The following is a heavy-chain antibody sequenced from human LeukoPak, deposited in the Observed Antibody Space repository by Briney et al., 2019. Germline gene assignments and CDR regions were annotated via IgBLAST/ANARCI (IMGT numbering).Heavy chain of an antibody. J-gene: IGHJ6*03. D-gene: IGHD6-6*01. V-gene: IGHV4-39*01. Sequence: PSETLSFTCTVSGGSIGSSSYYWGWIRQPPGKGLEWIGNVYYNGSTYYNPSLKSRVTISVDTSKNQFSLKLSSVTAADTAVYYCARHSIAARGYYYYMDVWGKGTTVTVSS. CDR1: GGSIGSSSYY. CDR3: ARHSIAARGYYYYMDV. CDR2: VYYNGST.